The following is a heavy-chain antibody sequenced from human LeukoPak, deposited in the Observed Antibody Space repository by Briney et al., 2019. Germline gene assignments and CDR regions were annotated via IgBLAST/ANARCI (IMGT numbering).Heavy chain of an antibody. CDR3: ARVYADSYFDY. V-gene: IGHV1-2*02. CDR1: GYTFSDHY. Sequence: ASVKVSCKASGYTFSDHYMHWVRQAPGQGLEWMGWINPNSGATDYAQKFQGRVTMARDTSISTAYMELRSLRSDDTAVYYCARVYADSYFDYWGQGTLVTVSS. CDR2: INPNSGAT. J-gene: IGHJ4*02. D-gene: IGHD2/OR15-2a*01.